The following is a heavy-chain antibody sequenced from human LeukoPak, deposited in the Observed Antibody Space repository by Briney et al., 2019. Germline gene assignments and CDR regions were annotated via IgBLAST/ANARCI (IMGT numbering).Heavy chain of an antibody. J-gene: IGHJ1*01. CDR2: INPDGSSS. V-gene: IGHV3-74*01. Sequence: PGGSLRLSCAASGFTFSNYWMHWVRQAPGKGREWVSHINPDGSSSNYADSVKGRFTMSRDNAQSMVYLQMDGLRAEDTAVYYCAASPYSSGWKEYFQRWGQGTLVTVSS. CDR3: AASPYSSGWKEYFQR. CDR1: GFTFSNYW. D-gene: IGHD6-19*01.